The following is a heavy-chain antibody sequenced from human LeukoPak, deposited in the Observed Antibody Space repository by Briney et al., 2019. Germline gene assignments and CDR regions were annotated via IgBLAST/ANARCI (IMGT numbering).Heavy chain of an antibody. D-gene: IGHD1-1*01. J-gene: IGHJ4*02. CDR2: IYYSGST. Sequence: SETLSLTCTVSGGSITNYYWSWIRQPPGKGLEWIGYIYYSGSTDYNPSLKSRVTISVDTSKNQFSLKLTSVTAADTAVYYCARSGTTGTTVDYWGQGTLVTVSS. V-gene: IGHV4-59*08. CDR3: ARSGTTGTTVDY. CDR1: GGSITNYY.